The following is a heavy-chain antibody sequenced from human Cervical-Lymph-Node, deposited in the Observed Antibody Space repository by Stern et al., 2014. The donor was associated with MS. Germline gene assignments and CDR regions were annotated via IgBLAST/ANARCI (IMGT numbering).Heavy chain of an antibody. CDR3: AREGLKYFQH. CDR2: ISPNSGGT. CDR1: GYTFTGSY. J-gene: IGHJ1*01. Sequence: QVQLLQPGAEVKKPGASVKVSCKASGYTFTGSYMHWVRQAPGQGLEWMGWISPNSGGTNYAQEFQGRVTMTRDTSISTAYMELSRLRSDDTAVYYCAREGLKYFQHWGQGTLGSVSS. V-gene: IGHV1-2*02.